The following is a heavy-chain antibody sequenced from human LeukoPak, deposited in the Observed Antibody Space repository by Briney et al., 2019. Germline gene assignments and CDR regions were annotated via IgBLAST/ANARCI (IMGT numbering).Heavy chain of an antibody. Sequence: PGGSLRLSCAASGFTFSSYAMSWVRQAPGKGLEWVSAISGSGGSTYYADSVKGRFTISRDNSENTLYLQTNSLRAEDTAVYYCAKESGKWELLGTFDYWGQGTLVTVSS. CDR1: GFTFSSYA. D-gene: IGHD1-26*01. J-gene: IGHJ4*02. V-gene: IGHV3-23*01. CDR3: AKESGKWELLGTFDY. CDR2: ISGSGGST.